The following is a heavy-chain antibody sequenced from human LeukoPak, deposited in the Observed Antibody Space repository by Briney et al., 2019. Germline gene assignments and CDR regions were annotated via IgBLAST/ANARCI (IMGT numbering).Heavy chain of an antibody. CDR2: VNGRGATT. J-gene: IGHJ6*03. D-gene: IGHD7-27*01. Sequence: QPGGSLRLSCAASGFASGFTFSDYAVSWVRQAPGKGPEWVASVNGRGATTYYADSVRGRFTISRDNSKNTLYLHMISLGADDTAIYFCAKAPATGEGYYFYYMGVWGKGTTVTVSS. CDR3: AKAPATGEGYYFYYMGV. V-gene: IGHV3-23*01. CDR1: GFTFSDYA.